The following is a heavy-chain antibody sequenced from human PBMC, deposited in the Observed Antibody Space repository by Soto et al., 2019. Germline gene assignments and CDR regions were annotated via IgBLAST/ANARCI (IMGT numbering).Heavy chain of an antibody. V-gene: IGHV3-15*07. D-gene: IGHD3-3*01. Sequence: EVQLVESGGGLVKPGGSLRLSCAASGFTFSNAWMNWVRQAPGKGLEWVGRIKSKTDGGTTDYAAPVKGRFTISSDDSKNTLYLQRNSRKTEDTAVYYCTTDPYYDFCRGKTARAGWGQGTPVTVSS. CDR1: GFTFSNAW. J-gene: IGHJ4*02. CDR2: IKSKTDGGTT. CDR3: TTDPYYDFCRGKTARAG.